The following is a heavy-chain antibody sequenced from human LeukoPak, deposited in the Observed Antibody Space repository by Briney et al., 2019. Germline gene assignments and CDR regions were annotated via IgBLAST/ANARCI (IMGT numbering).Heavy chain of an antibody. V-gene: IGHV3-23*01. CDR1: RFTFSNYA. D-gene: IGHD1-26*01. CDR2: ITGGGSST. Sequence: PGGSLRLSCAASRFTFSNYAMACVRHSPGRGLEWVSTITGGGSSTYYADPVKGRFTISRDNSKNTLYVQMNSRTVEDTAIYFCAKDGGRYCDHDALDMWGQGTMVTVSS. J-gene: IGHJ3*02. CDR3: AKDGGRYCDHDALDM.